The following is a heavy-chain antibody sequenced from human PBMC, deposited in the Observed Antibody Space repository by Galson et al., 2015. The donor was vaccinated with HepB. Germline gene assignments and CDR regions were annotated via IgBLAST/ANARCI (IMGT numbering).Heavy chain of an antibody. V-gene: IGHV1-18*01. CDR2: ISAYNGNT. D-gene: IGHD6-19*01. Sequence: SVKVSCKASGYTFTSYGISWVRQAPGQGLEWMGWISAYNGNTNYAQKLQGRVTITADKSTSTAYMELSSVTAADTAVYYCARDRSSSGWYRLDYWGQGTLVTVSS. J-gene: IGHJ4*02. CDR3: ARDRSSSGWYRLDY. CDR1: GYTFTSYG.